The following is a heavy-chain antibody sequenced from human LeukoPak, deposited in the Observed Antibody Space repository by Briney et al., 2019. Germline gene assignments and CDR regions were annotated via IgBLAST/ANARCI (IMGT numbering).Heavy chain of an antibody. V-gene: IGHV4-4*07. J-gene: IGHJ4*02. CDR1: GGSISSYY. CDR3: ARYAVYGSGSYYVY. CDR2: IYTSGST. D-gene: IGHD3-10*01. Sequence: SETLSLTCTVSGGSISSYYWSWIRQPAGKGLEWIGRIYTSGSTNYNPSLKSRVTMSVDTSKNQFSLKLSSMTAADTAVYYCARYAVYGSGSYYVYWGQGTLVTVSS.